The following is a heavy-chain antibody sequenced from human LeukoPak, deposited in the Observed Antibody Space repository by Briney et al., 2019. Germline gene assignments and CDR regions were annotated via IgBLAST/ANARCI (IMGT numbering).Heavy chain of an antibody. J-gene: IGHJ5*01. CDR2: FDPGDDET. D-gene: IGHD1-26*01. V-gene: IGHV1-24*01. CDR3: ATEKDLLLDS. CDR1: GYSLSELS. Sequence: ASVKVSCKVSGYSLSELSTHWVRQAPGQGLEWMGGFDPGDDETIYAQKFQGRVTMTEVTSTDTAYLELSSLRSEDTAVYFCATEKDLLLDSWGQGTPVTVSS.